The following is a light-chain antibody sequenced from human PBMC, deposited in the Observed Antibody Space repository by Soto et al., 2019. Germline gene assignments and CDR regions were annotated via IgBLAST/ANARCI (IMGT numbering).Light chain of an antibody. Sequence: QSALTQPASVSGSPGQSVTISCTGTSSDIGAYDYVSWYQQHPGGVPKLLIYDVSSRPSGVSSRFSGAKSGNMASLTISGLQADDESDYYCSSFADSSARDYVFGSGTKLTVL. CDR2: DVS. CDR1: SSDIGAYDY. J-gene: IGLJ1*01. V-gene: IGLV2-14*03. CDR3: SSFADSSARDYV.